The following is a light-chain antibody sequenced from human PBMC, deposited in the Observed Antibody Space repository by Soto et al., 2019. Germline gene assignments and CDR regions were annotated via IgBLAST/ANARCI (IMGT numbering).Light chain of an antibody. CDR2: EGT. V-gene: IGLV2-23*01. J-gene: IGLJ2*01. Sequence: QSALTQPASVSGSPGQSITISCTGTSNDVGSYNLVSWYQQHPGKAPQLMIYEGTKRPSGVSNRFSASKSGNAASLTISGLQAEDEADYYCCSYAGSSSVIFGGGTKLTVL. CDR1: SNDVGSYNL. CDR3: CSYAGSSSVI.